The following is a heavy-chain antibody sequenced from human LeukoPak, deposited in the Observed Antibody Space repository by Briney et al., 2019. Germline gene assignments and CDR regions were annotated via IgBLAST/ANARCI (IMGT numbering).Heavy chain of an antibody. Sequence: SETLSLTCTVSGGSISSGDYYWSWIRQPPGKGLEWIGYIYYSGSTYYNPSLKSRVTISVDTSKNQFSLKLSSVTAADTAVYYCARTKYYYDSSGYYPLFDYWGQGTLVTVSS. CDR1: GGSISSGDYY. J-gene: IGHJ4*02. D-gene: IGHD3-22*01. CDR3: ARTKYYYDSSGYYPLFDY. V-gene: IGHV4-30-4*01. CDR2: IYYSGST.